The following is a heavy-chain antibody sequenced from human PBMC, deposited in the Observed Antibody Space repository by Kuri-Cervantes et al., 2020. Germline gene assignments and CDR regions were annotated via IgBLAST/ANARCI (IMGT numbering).Heavy chain of an antibody. D-gene: IGHD6-19*01. CDR1: GFTFSSYG. Sequence: GGSLRLSCAASGFTFSSYGMHWVRQAPGKGLEWVAVIWYDGSNKYYADSVKGRFTISRDNAKNTLYLQMNSLRAEDTAVYYCARAIAVAGAFDIWGQGTKVTVSS. V-gene: IGHV3-33*01. J-gene: IGHJ3*02. CDR2: IWYDGSNK. CDR3: ARAIAVAGAFDI.